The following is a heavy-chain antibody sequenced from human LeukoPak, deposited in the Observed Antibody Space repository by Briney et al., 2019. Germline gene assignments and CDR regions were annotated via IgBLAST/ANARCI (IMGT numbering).Heavy chain of an antibody. CDR1: GYTFTGYY. CDR2: INPNSGGT. CDR3: ARGDCSSTSCYWNWFDP. D-gene: IGHD2-2*01. Sequence: ASVKVSCKASGYTFTGYYMHWVRQAPGQGLEWMGWINPNSGGTNYAQKFQSRVTMTRDTSISTAYMELSRLRSDDTAVYYCARGDCSSTSCYWNWFDPWGQGTLVTVSS. V-gene: IGHV1-2*02. J-gene: IGHJ5*02.